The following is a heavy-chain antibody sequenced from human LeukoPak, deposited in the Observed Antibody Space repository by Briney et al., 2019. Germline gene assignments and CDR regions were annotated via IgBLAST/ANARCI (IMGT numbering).Heavy chain of an antibody. CDR3: AKGRKDFDTNLGPFDS. CDR2: VHDSAGT. Sequence: PSETLSLTCTVSGGSINKYYWSWIRQSPGKGLEWLGYVHDSAGTICNPSLKSRVTISVGTSKTQFSLKVTSVTTADTAVYYCAKGRKDFDTNLGPFDSWGQGILVTVSS. D-gene: IGHD3-9*01. CDR1: GGSINKYY. J-gene: IGHJ4*02. V-gene: IGHV4-59*01.